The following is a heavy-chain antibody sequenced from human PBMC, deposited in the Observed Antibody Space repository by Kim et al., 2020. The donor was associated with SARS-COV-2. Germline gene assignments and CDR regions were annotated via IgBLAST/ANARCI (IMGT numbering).Heavy chain of an antibody. CDR3: AKGVVVVAATDNYFDA. V-gene: IGHV3-23*01. J-gene: IGHJ4*02. Sequence: SVKGRFTISRDNLKNMLYLQMNSLRAEDTAVYYCAKGVVVVAATDNYFDAWGQGTLVTVSS. D-gene: IGHD2-15*01.